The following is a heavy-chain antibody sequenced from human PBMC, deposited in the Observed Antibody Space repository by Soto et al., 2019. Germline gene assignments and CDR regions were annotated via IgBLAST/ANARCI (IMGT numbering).Heavy chain of an antibody. Sequence: EVQLVESGGVLVQPGGSLRLSCAASGFTFSTYSMNWVRQAPGKGLEWISYITTSSSTIYYADSVKGRFTISRDNAKNSLYLQMNSLRVEDTAVYYCARRAVWGQGTTVTVS. CDR2: ITTSSSTI. CDR1: GFTFSTYS. J-gene: IGHJ6*02. V-gene: IGHV3-48*01. CDR3: ARRAV.